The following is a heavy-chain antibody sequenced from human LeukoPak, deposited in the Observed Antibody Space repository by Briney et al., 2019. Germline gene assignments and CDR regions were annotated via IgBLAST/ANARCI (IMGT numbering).Heavy chain of an antibody. V-gene: IGHV5-51*01. CDR1: GYSFDGYW. CDR3: ARSHSSTLTWFDP. J-gene: IGHJ5*02. CDR2: IYPRDSDT. Sequence: GESLKISCKGSGYSFDGYWIAWVRQTPGKGLEWMGIIYPRDSDTKYNPSFQGQVSISADKSISTAYLQWSSLQASDTAIYYCARSHSSTLTWFDPWGQGTLVTVSS.